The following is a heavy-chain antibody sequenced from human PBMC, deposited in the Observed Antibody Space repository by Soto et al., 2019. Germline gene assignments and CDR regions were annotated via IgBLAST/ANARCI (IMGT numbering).Heavy chain of an antibody. J-gene: IGHJ4*02. CDR1: GFTFSSYG. CDR3: AKDLYGSYYDILTGYRFSTPSEYYFDY. Sequence: GGSLRLSCAASGFTFSSYGMHWVRQAPGKGLEWVAVISYDGSNKYYADSVKGRFTISRDNSKNTLYLQMNSLRAEDTAVYYCAKDLYGSYYDILTGYRFSTPSEYYFDYWGQGTLVTVSS. D-gene: IGHD3-9*01. V-gene: IGHV3-30*18. CDR2: ISYDGSNK.